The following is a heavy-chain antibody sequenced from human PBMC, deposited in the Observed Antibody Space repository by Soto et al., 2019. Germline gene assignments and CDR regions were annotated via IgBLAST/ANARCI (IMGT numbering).Heavy chain of an antibody. V-gene: IGHV1-3*01. Sequence: ASVKVSCKSSGYTFTTYAMHWVRQAPGQRLEWMGWINAGNGATKYSQKFQGRVTMTRDTSARTAYMELSSLRSEDTAVYYCARSFCSSTNCYRPFDYWGPGTLVTVS. D-gene: IGHD2-2*01. CDR1: GYTFTTYA. CDR2: INAGNGAT. J-gene: IGHJ4*02. CDR3: ARSFCSSTNCYRPFDY.